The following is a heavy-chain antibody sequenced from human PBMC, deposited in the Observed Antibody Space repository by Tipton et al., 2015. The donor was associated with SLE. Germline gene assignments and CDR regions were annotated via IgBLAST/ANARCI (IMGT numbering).Heavy chain of an antibody. D-gene: IGHD3-10*01. CDR3: ARNPITMVRGVIPGAFDI. CDR2: IYTSGST. J-gene: IGHJ3*02. V-gene: IGHV4-4*08. CDR1: SGSISSYY. Sequence: TLSLTCTVSSGSISSYYWSWIRQPPGKGLEWIGYIYTSGSTNYNPSLKSRVTISVDTSKNQFSLKLSSVTAADTAVYYCARNPITMVRGVIPGAFDIWGQGTMVTVSS.